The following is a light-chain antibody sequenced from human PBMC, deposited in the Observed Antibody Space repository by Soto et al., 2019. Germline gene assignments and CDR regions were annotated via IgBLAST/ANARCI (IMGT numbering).Light chain of an antibody. Sequence: EIVLTQSPGTLSLSPGERATLSCRASQSVSSSYLAWYQQKPGQAPRLLIYGASSRATGIPARFSGSWSGTDFTLTISRLEPEDFAVYYCHQYGSSPYTFGQGTKLEIK. CDR1: QSVSSSY. CDR2: GAS. CDR3: HQYGSSPYT. J-gene: IGKJ2*01. V-gene: IGKV3-20*01.